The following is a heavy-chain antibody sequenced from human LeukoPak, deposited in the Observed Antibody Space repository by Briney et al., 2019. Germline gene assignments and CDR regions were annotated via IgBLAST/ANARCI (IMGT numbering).Heavy chain of an antibody. CDR1: GGSISSSNYY. V-gene: IGHV4-39*01. CDR2: IYYSGNT. CDR3: ASLEVAGLSEGY. Sequence: SETLSLTCAVSGGSISSSNYYWGWIRQPPGQGLEWIGSIYYSGNTYYNPSLKSRVTISVDTSRNQFSLKLSSVTAAGTAVYYCASLEVAGLSEGYWGQGTLVIVSS. D-gene: IGHD6-19*01. J-gene: IGHJ4*02.